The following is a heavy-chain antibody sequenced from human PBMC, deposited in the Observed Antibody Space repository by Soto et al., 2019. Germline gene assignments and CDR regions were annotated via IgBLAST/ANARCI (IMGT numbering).Heavy chain of an antibody. D-gene: IGHD3-22*01. J-gene: IGHJ4*02. CDR2: INHSGST. CDR3: ARGSGYYFRVRNYFDY. CDR1: GGSFSGYY. Sequence: PSETLSLTCAVYGGSFSGYYWSWIRQPPGKGLEWIGEINHSGSTNYNPSLKSRVTISVDTSKNQFSLKLSSVTAADTAVYYCARGSGYYFRVRNYFDYWGQGTLVTVSS. V-gene: IGHV4-34*01.